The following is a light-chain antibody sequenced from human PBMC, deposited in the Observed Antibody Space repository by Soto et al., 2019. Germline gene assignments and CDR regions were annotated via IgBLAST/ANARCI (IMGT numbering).Light chain of an antibody. CDR2: DAS. V-gene: IGKV1-33*01. CDR1: QDISNY. CDR3: QQYDNLPRT. J-gene: IGKJ2*01. Sequence: DIQMTQSPSSLSASVGDRVTITCQASQDISNYLNWYQQKPGKAPKLLIYDASNLQTGVPSRFSGSGSGTDFTFTISSLQPADIATYYCQQYDNLPRTFGQGTKLEIK.